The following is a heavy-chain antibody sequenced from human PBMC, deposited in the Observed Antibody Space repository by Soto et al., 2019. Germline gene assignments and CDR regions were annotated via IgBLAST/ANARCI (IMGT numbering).Heavy chain of an antibody. Sequence: QLQLQESGPGLVKPSETLSLTCTVSGGSISSSSYYWGWIRQPPGQGLEWIGSIYYSGSTYYNPSLKSRVTISVDTSKNQFSLKLSSVTAADTAVYYCARHAINSGYDPGWFDPWGQGTLVTVSS. CDR1: GGSISSSSYY. CDR2: IYYSGST. D-gene: IGHD5-12*01. J-gene: IGHJ5*02. CDR3: ARHAINSGYDPGWFDP. V-gene: IGHV4-39*01.